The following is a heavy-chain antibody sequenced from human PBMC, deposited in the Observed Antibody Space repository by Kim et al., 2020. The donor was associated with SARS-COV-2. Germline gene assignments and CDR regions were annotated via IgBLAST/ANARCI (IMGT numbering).Heavy chain of an antibody. V-gene: IGHV3-15*01. CDR3: TTPNYYDSSGYYYVGTFDY. J-gene: IGHJ4*02. CDR1: GFTFSNAW. D-gene: IGHD3-22*01. Sequence: GGSLRLSCAASGFTFSNAWMSWVRQAPGKGLEWVGRIKSKTDGGTTDYAAPVKGRFTISRDDSKNTLYLQMNSLKTEDTAVYYCTTPNYYDSSGYYYVGTFDYWGQGTLVTVSS. CDR2: IKSKTDGGTT.